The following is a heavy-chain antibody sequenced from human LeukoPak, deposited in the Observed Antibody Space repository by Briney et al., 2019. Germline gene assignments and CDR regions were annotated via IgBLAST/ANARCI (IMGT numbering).Heavy chain of an antibody. CDR3: ARAGDIVVPPSSMGIDY. D-gene: IGHD2-2*01. CDR2: INSNNGDT. J-gene: IGHJ4*02. V-gene: IGHV1-2*02. CDR1: GYTFIAYY. Sequence: ASVKVSCTASGYTFIAYYMHWVRQAPGQGLEWVGWINSNNGDTNYAQNFQGRVTMTRDTSISTAYLDLSWLRSDDTAVYYCARAGDIVVPPSSMGIDYWGQGTLVTVSS.